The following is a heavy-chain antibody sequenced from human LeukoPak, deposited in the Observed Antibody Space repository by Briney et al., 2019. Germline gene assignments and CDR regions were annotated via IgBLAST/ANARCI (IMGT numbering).Heavy chain of an antibody. CDR2: IIPIFGTA. Sequence: ASVKVSCKASGGTFSSYAISWVRQAPGQGLEWMGGIIPIFGTANYAQKFQGRVTITTDESTSTAYMELSSLRSEDTAVYYCARGVQLGLDYYYYMDVWGKGTTVTVS. CDR3: ARGVQLGLDYYYYMDV. CDR1: GGTFSSYA. D-gene: IGHD5-18*01. V-gene: IGHV1-69*05. J-gene: IGHJ6*03.